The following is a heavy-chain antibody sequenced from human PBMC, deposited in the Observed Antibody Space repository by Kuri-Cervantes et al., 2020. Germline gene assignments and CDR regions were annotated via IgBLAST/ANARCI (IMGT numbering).Heavy chain of an antibody. CDR3: ARDSAVPAALYSSGWYFLGFDP. CDR2: IYHSGST. V-gene: IGHV4-38-2*02. CDR1: GYSISSGYY. D-gene: IGHD6-19*01. J-gene: IGHJ5*02. Sequence: SETLSLTCTVSGYSISSGYYWGWIRQPPGKGLEWIGSIYHSGSTYYNPSLKSRVTISVDTSKNQFSLKLSSVTAADTAVYYCARDSAVPAALYSSGWYFLGFDPWGQGTLVTVSS.